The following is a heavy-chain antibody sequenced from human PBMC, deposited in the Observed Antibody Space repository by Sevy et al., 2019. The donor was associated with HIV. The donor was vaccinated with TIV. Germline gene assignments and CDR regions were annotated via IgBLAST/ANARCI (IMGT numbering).Heavy chain of an antibody. CDR3: ARAGDDHCTNTACNKNWFDP. Sequence: GGSLRLSCAASGFPFSDYYMSWMRQAPGEGLERVSYISRNGTTINYADSVKGRFTISRNNAKNSLYLQMNSLRAEDTAVSYSARAGDDHCTNTACNKNWFDPWGQGTLVSVSS. D-gene: IGHD2-8*01. CDR2: ISRNGTTI. J-gene: IGHJ5*02. CDR1: GFPFSDYY. V-gene: IGHV3-11*01.